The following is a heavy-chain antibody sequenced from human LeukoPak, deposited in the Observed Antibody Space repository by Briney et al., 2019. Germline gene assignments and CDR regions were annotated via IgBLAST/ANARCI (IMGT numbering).Heavy chain of an antibody. J-gene: IGHJ2*01. V-gene: IGHV1-18*01. CDR1: GYTFTSYG. D-gene: IGHD3-10*01. CDR2: ISAYNGNT. CDR3: AREVRGVIGSSPQPMGYFDL. Sequence: GASVKVSCKASGYTFTSYGISWVRQAPGQGLEWMGWISAYNGNTNYAQKFQGRVIMTTDTSTSTAYMDLRSLRSDDTAVYYCAREVRGVIGSSPQPMGYFDLWGRGTLVTVSS.